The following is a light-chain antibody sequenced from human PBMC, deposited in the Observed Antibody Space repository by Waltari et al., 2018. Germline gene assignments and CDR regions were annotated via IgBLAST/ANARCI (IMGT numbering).Light chain of an antibody. V-gene: IGLV3-21*04. J-gene: IGLJ3*02. CDR2: YNS. CDR3: QAWDSRSDHRV. Sequence: SYVLTQPPSMSVAPGKTARITCGGNNIGVKSVHWYQQRPGQAPLLVIYYNSDRPSGIPERFSGSNPENTATLTINRVEAGDEADYYCQAWDSRSDHRVFGGGTKLTVL. CDR1: NIGVKS.